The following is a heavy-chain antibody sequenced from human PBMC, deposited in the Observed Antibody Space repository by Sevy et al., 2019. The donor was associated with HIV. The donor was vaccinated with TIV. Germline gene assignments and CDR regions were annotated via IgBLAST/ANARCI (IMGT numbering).Heavy chain of an antibody. Sequence: GGSLRLSCAASGFTFSSYSMNWVRQAPGKGLEWVSYISSSSSTIYYADSVKGRFTISRDNAKNSLYLQMNSLRAEDTAVYYCARDKDCSGGSCAYFDYWGQGTLVTVSS. V-gene: IGHV3-48*01. CDR3: ARDKDCSGGSCAYFDY. J-gene: IGHJ4*02. CDR2: ISSSSSTI. D-gene: IGHD2-15*01. CDR1: GFTFSSYS.